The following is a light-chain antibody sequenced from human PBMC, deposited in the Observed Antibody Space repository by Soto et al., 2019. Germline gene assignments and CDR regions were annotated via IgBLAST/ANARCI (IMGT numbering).Light chain of an antibody. V-gene: IGKV3-11*01. CDR3: QQRNSWPPT. J-gene: IGKJ4*01. CDR2: DAS. Sequence: EIVLTQSPATLSLSPGERATLSCRASQSVSSYLAWYQQKPGQAPRLLIYDASNRATGIAVKFSGSGSGTDFTLTSSSLEPEDFAVYYCQQRNSWPPTFGGGTKVEIK. CDR1: QSVSSY.